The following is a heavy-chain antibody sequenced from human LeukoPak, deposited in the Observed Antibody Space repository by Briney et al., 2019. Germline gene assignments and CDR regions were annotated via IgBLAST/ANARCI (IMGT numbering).Heavy chain of an antibody. CDR2: IKQDGSAK. J-gene: IGHJ4*02. CDR3: AKEGDWTHEY. Sequence: GGSLRLSCAASGFSFSTNWMDWIRQAPGKGLEWVANIKQDGSAKHYVGSVRGRFTISRDNAKDSLYLQMNSLTVEGTAVYYCAKEGDWTHEYWGQGTLVTVSS. CDR1: GFSFSTNW. V-gene: IGHV3-7*03. D-gene: IGHD2-21*02.